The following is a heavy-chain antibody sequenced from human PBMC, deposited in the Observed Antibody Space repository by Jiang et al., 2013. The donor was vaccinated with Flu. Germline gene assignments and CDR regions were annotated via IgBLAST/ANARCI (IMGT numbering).Heavy chain of an antibody. CDR3: ARGPATRWFDP. CDR2: MNPNSGNT. CDR1: GYTFTSYD. Sequence: SGAEVKKPGASVKVSCKASGYTFTSYDINWVRQATGQGLEWMGWMNPNSGNTGYAQKFQGRVTMTRNTPISTAFMELSNLRSEDTAVYYCARGPATRWFDPWGHREPWSPSPQ. V-gene: IGHV1-8*01. J-gene: IGHJ5*02. D-gene: IGHD5-24*01.